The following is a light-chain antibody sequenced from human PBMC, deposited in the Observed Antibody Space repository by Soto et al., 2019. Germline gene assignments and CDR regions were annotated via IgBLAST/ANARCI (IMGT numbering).Light chain of an antibody. Sequence: DIQMTQSPSSLSASVGDRVTITCRASQSISTYLNWYQQKPGRAPKVLIYAASSLQSGVPSRFSGSGSGTDFTLTISSVQPEDFATYYCQQSYSTPLTFGGGTKVDIK. CDR3: QQSYSTPLT. V-gene: IGKV1-39*01. J-gene: IGKJ4*01. CDR1: QSISTY. CDR2: AAS.